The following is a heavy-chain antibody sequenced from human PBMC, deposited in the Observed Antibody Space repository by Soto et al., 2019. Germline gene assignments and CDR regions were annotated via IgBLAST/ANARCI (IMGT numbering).Heavy chain of an antibody. V-gene: IGHV3-23*01. CDR1: GFTFSSYA. CDR3: AKDRLLMVYAIREFHSLGY. D-gene: IGHD2-8*01. CDR2: ISGSGGST. J-gene: IGHJ4*02. Sequence: GGSLRLSCAASGFTFSSYAMSWVRQAPGKGLEWVSAISGSGGSTYYADSVKGRFTISRDNSKNTLYLQMNSLRAEDTAVYYCAKDRLLMVYAIREFHSLGYWGQGTLVTVSS.